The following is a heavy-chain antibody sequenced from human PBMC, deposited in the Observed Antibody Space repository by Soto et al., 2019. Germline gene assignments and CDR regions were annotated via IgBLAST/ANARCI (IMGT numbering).Heavy chain of an antibody. CDR3: ARAVSPYFGTWFDP. V-gene: IGHV4-30-2*01. D-gene: IGHD3-10*01. CDR1: GGSITSGNSYS. J-gene: IGHJ5*02. CDR2: ISQTGAT. Sequence: SETLSLTSAVSGGSITSGNSYSWAWIRQPPGRGLEWIGSISQTGATSYNPSLKSRVSVSLDKSKTQFSLRLSSVTAADMAVYYCARAVSPYFGTWFDPWGQGTLVTVSS.